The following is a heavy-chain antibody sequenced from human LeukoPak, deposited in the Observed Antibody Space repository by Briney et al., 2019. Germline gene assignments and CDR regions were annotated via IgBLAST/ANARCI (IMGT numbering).Heavy chain of an antibody. CDR3: ARDSGSYSIRPRFDY. V-gene: IGHV1-69*04. CDR1: GGTFSSYA. CDR2: IIPILGIA. J-gene: IGHJ4*02. D-gene: IGHD1-26*01. Sequence: SVKVSCKASGGTFSSYAISWVRQAPGQGLEWMGKIIPILGIANYAQKFQGRVTITADKSTSTAYMELSSLRSEDTAVYYCARDSGSYSIRPRFDYWGQGTLVTVSS.